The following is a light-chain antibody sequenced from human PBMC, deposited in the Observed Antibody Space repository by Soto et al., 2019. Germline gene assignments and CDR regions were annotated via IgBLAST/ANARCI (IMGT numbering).Light chain of an antibody. J-gene: IGKJ1*01. Sequence: IQLTQYPSSLSASVGDRVTITCRASQRISRWLAWYQQKPGKAPKLLIHDATILESGVPSRFSGSGSGTELTLTSGSLQPDDSAAYYCQEYNSYPWTFRLGTRLDIK. CDR2: DAT. V-gene: IGKV1-5*01. CDR3: QEYNSYPWT. CDR1: QRISRW.